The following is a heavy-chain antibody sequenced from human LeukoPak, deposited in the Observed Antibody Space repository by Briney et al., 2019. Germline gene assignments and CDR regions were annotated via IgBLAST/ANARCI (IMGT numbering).Heavy chain of an antibody. D-gene: IGHD1-26*01. Sequence: GGSLRLSCAASGFTFSSYAMSWVRQAPGKGLEWVSAISGSGGSTYYADSVKGRFTISRDNSKNTLYLQMDSLRAEDTAVYYCAKDPYSGSFFDYWGQGTLVTVSS. V-gene: IGHV3-23*01. CDR2: ISGSGGST. CDR3: AKDPYSGSFFDY. CDR1: GFTFSSYA. J-gene: IGHJ4*02.